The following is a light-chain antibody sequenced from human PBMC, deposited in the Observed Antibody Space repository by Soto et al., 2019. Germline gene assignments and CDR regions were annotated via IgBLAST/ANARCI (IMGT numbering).Light chain of an antibody. Sequence: DIQMTQSPSSLSASVGDRVTITCRASQTISNYLNWYQQKPGKAPKLLIYGATSLQSGVPSRFSGSGSGTDFTLTISSLQPEDFATYYCQQSYSTLYTVGQGTKVDIK. J-gene: IGKJ2*01. V-gene: IGKV1-39*01. CDR3: QQSYSTLYT. CDR1: QTISNY. CDR2: GAT.